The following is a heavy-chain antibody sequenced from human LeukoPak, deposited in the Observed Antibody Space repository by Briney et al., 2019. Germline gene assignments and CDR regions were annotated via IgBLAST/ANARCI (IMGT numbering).Heavy chain of an antibody. D-gene: IGHD6-6*01. J-gene: IGHJ4*02. Sequence: SETLSLTCTVSGGSISSYYWSWIRQPPGKGLEWIGYIYYSGSTNYSPSLKSRVTISVDTSKNQFSLKLSSVTAADTAVYYCARYSSSSGPTYYFDYWGQGTLVTVSS. V-gene: IGHV4-59*01. CDR3: ARYSSSSGPTYYFDY. CDR1: GGSISSYY. CDR2: IYYSGST.